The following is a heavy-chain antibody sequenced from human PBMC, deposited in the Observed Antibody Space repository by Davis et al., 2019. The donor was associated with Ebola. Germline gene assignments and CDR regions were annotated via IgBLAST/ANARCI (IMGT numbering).Heavy chain of an antibody. J-gene: IGHJ4*02. Sequence: GGSLRLSCAASGFTFSNAWMNWVRQAPGKGLEWVSSISSSSSYISYADSVKGRFTISRDNAKNSLYLQMNSLRAEDTAVYYCARETVYWGQGTLVTVSS. CDR1: GFTFSNAW. D-gene: IGHD1-1*01. CDR2: ISSSSSYI. CDR3: ARETVY. V-gene: IGHV3-21*01.